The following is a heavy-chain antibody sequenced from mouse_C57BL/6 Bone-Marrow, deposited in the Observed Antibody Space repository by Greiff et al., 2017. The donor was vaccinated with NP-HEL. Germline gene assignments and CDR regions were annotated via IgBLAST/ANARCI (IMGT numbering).Heavy chain of an antibody. Sequence: DVHLVESGGGLVQPGGSLKLSCAASGFTFSDYYMYWVRQTPEKRLEWVAYISNGGGSTYYPDTVKGRFTISRDKAKNTLYLQRSRLKSADTAMYYCARGGLPFAYWGQGTLVTVSA. CDR1: GFTFSDYY. CDR2: ISNGGGST. V-gene: IGHV5-12*01. CDR3: ARGGLPFAY. J-gene: IGHJ3*01. D-gene: IGHD2-2*01.